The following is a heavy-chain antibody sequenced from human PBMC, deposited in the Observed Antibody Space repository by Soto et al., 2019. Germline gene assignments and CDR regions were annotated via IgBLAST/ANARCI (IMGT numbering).Heavy chain of an antibody. V-gene: IGHV3-30*02. J-gene: IGHJ4*02. D-gene: IGHD5-12*01. CDR1: GFTFSSYG. CDR3: AKDLRDIVATECYVPDY. CDR2: IWYDGSNK. Sequence: GGSLRLSCAASGFTFSSYGMHWVRQAPGKGLEWVAVIWYDGSNKYYADSVKGRFTISRDNSKNTLYLQMNSLGAEDTAVYYCAKDLRDIVATECYVPDYWGKETLVTVPS.